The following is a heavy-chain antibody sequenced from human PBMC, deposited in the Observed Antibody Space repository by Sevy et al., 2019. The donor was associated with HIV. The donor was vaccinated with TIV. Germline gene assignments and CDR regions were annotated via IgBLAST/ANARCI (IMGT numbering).Heavy chain of an antibody. CDR1: GFTFSKYG. D-gene: IGHD3-22*01. J-gene: IGHJ4*02. CDR2: IWYDGSNK. Sequence: GGSLRLSCAASGFTFSKYGMNWVRQAPGKGLEWVALIWYDGSNKYYADSVKGRFTISRDNSKNTLYLQMNSLRAEDTAVYYCVRGAFYYDSSGTNCDYWGQGTLVTVSS. CDR3: VRGAFYYDSSGTNCDY. V-gene: IGHV3-33*01.